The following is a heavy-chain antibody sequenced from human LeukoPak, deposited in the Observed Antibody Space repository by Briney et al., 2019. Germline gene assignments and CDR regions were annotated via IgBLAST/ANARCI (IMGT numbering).Heavy chain of an antibody. J-gene: IGHJ6*02. CDR2: ISGSGTNI. D-gene: IGHD6-13*01. Sequence: GGSLRLSCAASGFTFSSFEMNWVRQAPGKGLEWVSYISGSGTNIYYADSVKGRFTISRDNAKNTLYLQMNSLRAEDTAVYYCAKFKSRAAAAAWYYGMDVWGQGTTVTVSS. CDR1: GFTFSSFE. V-gene: IGHV3-48*03. CDR3: AKFKSRAAAAAWYYGMDV.